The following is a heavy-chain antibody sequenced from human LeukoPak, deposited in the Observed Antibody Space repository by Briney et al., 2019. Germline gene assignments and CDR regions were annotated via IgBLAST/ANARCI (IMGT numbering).Heavy chain of an antibody. J-gene: IGHJ4*02. D-gene: IGHD6-19*01. CDR3: ARDLGQWLVRKNHFDY. CDR1: GGSISSYY. Sequence: SETLSLTCTVSGGSISSYYWSWIRQPPGKGLEWIGSIYYSGSTYYNPSLKSRVTISVDTSKNQFSLKLSSVTAADTAVYYCARDLGQWLVRKNHFDYWGQGTLVTVSS. CDR2: IYYSGST. V-gene: IGHV4-39*07.